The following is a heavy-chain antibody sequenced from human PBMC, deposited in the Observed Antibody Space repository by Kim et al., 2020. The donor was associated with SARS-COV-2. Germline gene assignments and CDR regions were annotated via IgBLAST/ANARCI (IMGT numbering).Heavy chain of an antibody. V-gene: IGHV1-2*02. CDR2: IRPRDGAT. CDR1: GYRFTGHH. CDR3: ARAFYDAEDH. J-gene: IGHJ4*02. D-gene: IGHD5-12*01. Sequence: ASVKVSCRTSGYRFTGHHMHWMRQAPGQGLEWMGWIRPRDGATNYAQKFQGRLTVTRDTSTNTAYMELTGLTSDDTAVYYCARAFYDAEDHWGQGTLVTVS.